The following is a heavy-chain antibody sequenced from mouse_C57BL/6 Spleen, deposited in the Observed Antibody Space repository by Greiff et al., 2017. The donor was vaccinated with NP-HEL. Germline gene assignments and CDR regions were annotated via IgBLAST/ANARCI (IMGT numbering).Heavy chain of an antibody. CDR3: ARITTVVARYYYAMDY. V-gene: IGHV1-18*01. CDR2: INPNNGGT. D-gene: IGHD1-1*01. CDR1: GYTFTDYN. J-gene: IGHJ4*01. Sequence: EVQLQQSGPELVKPGASVKIPCKASGYTFTDYNMDWVKQSHGKSLEWIGDINPNNGGTIYNQKFKGKATLTVDKSSSTAYMELRSLTSEDTAVYYCARITTVVARYYYAMDYWGQGTSVTVSS.